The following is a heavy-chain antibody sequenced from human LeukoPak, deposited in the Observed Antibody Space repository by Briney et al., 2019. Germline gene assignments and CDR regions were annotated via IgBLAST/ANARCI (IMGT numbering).Heavy chain of an antibody. V-gene: IGHV4-34*01. Sequence: SETLSLTCAVYGGSFSGYYWSWIRQPPGKGLEWIGEINHSGSTNYNPSLKSRVTISVDTSKNQFSLKLSSVTAADTAVYYCARGRNGYCSSTSCYRFDCWGQGTLVTVSS. CDR1: GGSFSGYY. CDR3: ARGRNGYCSSTSCYRFDC. CDR2: INHSGST. J-gene: IGHJ4*02. D-gene: IGHD2-2*01.